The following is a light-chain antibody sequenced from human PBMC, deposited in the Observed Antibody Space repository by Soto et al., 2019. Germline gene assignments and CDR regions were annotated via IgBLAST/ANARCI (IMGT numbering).Light chain of an antibody. CDR1: QSVSSY. J-gene: IGKJ5*01. Sequence: EIVLTQSPATLSLYPGERATLSCRASQSVSSYLAWYQQKPGQAPRLLIYDASNRATGIPARFSGSGSGTDFTLTISSLEPEDFAVYYCQQRSNWPPIT. V-gene: IGKV3-11*01. CDR2: DAS. CDR3: QQRSNWPPIT.